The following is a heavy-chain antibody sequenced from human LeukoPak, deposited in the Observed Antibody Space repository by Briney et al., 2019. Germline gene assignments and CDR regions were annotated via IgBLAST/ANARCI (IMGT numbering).Heavy chain of an antibody. CDR2: LDYSGST. D-gene: IGHD4-17*01. CDR3: ARAAGDYVDFDY. Sequence: SDTLSLICTVWGGSLRCYYWSWMRQPPGKGLVWIGYLDYSGSTHYNPSLKSRVTISVDPSKYQFSLKLSSVTAADSDVYYCARAAGDYVDFDYWGQGTLVTVSS. CDR1: GGSLRCYY. V-gene: IGHV4-59*07. J-gene: IGHJ4*02.